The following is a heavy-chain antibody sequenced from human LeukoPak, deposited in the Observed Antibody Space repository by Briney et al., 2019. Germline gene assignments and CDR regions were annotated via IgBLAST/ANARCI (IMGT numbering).Heavy chain of an antibody. CDR3: ARGEAAAGQYNWFDP. CDR2: INSDGSST. D-gene: IGHD6-13*01. Sequence: GGSLRLSCAASGFTFSSYWMHWVRQAPEKGLVWVSRINSDGSSTSYADSVKGRFTISRDNAKNTLYLQMNSLRAEDTAVYYCARGEAAAGQYNWFDPWGQGTLVTVSS. J-gene: IGHJ5*02. V-gene: IGHV3-74*01. CDR1: GFTFSSYW.